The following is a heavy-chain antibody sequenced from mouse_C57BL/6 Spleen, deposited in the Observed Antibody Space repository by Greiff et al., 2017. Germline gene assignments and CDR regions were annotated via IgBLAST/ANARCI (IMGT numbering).Heavy chain of an antibody. J-gene: IGHJ4*01. CDR3: ARTSTVVPYPYAMDY. V-gene: IGHV5-17*01. CDR1: GFTFSDYG. Sequence: EVQLVESGGGLVKPGGSLKLSCAASGFTFSDYGMHWVRQAPEKGLEWVAYISSGSSTIYYADTVKGRFTISRDNAKNTLFLQMTSLRSEDTAMYYCARTSTVVPYPYAMDYWGQGTTVTVSS. CDR2: ISSGSSTI. D-gene: IGHD1-1*01.